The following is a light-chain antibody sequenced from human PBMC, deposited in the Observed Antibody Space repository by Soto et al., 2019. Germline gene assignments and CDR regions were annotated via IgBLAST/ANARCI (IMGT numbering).Light chain of an antibody. CDR1: SSDIGGYNF. CDR3: SSYKSSRSPYV. V-gene: IGLV2-14*03. J-gene: IGLJ1*01. CDR2: GVS. Sequence: QSALTQPASVSGSPGQSITISCTGTSSDIGGYNFVSWYQHHPGKAPRLIISGVSDRPSGVSDRFSGSKSGNTASLTISGLQAEDEADYYCSSYKSSRSPYVFGTGTKLTVL.